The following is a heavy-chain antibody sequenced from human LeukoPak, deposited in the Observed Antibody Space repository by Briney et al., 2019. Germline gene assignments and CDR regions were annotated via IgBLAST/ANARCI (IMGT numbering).Heavy chain of an antibody. CDR2: IHPSTENP. CDR1: GYTFTNYA. D-gene: IGHD3-16*02. CDR3: ARAYQRLGGLSLPDY. V-gene: IGHV7-4-1*02. J-gene: IGHJ4*02. Sequence: ASVKVSCKASGYTFTNYAMNWVRQAPGQGLEWMGWIHPSTENPTYAQGFTGRFVFSLDTSVSTSYLQISSLKAEDTAVYYCARAYQRLGGLSLPDYWGQGTLVTVSS.